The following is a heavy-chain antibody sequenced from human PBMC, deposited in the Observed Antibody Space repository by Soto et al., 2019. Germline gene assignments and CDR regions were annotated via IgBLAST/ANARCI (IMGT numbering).Heavy chain of an antibody. Sequence: QVQLQQWGAGLLKPSETLSVTCAVYGGSFSGYYWSWIRQPPGKWLEWIGEINHSGSTNYNPSLKRRVTISVDTSKNQFSLKLSSVTAADTAVYYCARVGFNWNDDYYGMDVWGQGTMVTVSS. CDR2: INHSGST. V-gene: IGHV4-34*01. CDR1: GGSFSGYY. D-gene: IGHD1-20*01. J-gene: IGHJ6*02. CDR3: ARVGFNWNDDYYGMDV.